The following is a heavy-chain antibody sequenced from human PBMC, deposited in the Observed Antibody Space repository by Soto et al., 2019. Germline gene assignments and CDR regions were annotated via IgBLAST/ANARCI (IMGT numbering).Heavy chain of an antibody. CDR1: GDSISSFY. CDR2: IFSSGST. V-gene: IGHV4-59*01. D-gene: IGHD2-2*01. CDR3: PKVGYCRGTPCWPIGYFEY. Sequence: QVQLQESGPGLVKPSETLSLTCTVSGDSISSFYWTWIRQPPGKGLEWVGYIFSSGSTNYNPSLKSRVNISVDTSESQFSLKLTSVTAADTAVDYCPKVGYCRGTPCWPIGYFEYWGQGTLVTVSS. J-gene: IGHJ4*02.